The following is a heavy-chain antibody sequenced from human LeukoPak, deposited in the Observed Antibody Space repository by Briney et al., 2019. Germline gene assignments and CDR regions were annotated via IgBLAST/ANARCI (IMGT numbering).Heavy chain of an antibody. Sequence: GGSLRLSCAASGFTFSAYSMNWVRQAPGKGLEWVSYISSSSSTKYYADSVKGRFTISRDNAKSSLYLQMNSLRDEDRAVYYCARDGYYYGSGSNLDYWGQGTLVTVSS. J-gene: IGHJ4*02. CDR1: GFTFSAYS. CDR3: ARDGYYYGSGSNLDY. CDR2: ISSSSSTK. V-gene: IGHV3-48*02. D-gene: IGHD3-10*01.